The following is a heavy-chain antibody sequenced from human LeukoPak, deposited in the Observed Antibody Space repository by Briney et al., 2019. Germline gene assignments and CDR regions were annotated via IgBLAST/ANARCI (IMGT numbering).Heavy chain of an antibody. D-gene: IGHD2-2*01. Sequence: PSQTLSLTCTVSGGSISSGSYYWSWIRQPAGKGLEWIGRIYTSGSTNYNPSLKSRVTISVDTSKNQFSLKLSSVTAADTAVYYCARGSCSSTSCHDAFDIWGQGTMVTVSS. CDR2: IYTSGST. J-gene: IGHJ3*02. CDR1: GGSISSGSYY. V-gene: IGHV4-61*02. CDR3: ARGSCSSTSCHDAFDI.